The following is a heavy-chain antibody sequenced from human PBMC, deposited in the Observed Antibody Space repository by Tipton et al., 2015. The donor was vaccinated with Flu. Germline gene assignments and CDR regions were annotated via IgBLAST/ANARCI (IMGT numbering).Heavy chain of an antibody. V-gene: IGHV4-34*01. D-gene: IGHD3-22*01. CDR1: GGSFSGYY. Sequence: TLSLTCSVYGGSFSGYYWTWIRQPPGKGLEWIGEINHSGSTHYSSSLKRRVTMSVDSSKNQFSLHLSSVTAADTAVYYCARVSPRRVTAIVVVMLPEGYFDYWGQGTLAIVSS. J-gene: IGHJ4*02. CDR2: INHSGST. CDR3: ARVSPRRVTAIVVVMLPEGYFDY.